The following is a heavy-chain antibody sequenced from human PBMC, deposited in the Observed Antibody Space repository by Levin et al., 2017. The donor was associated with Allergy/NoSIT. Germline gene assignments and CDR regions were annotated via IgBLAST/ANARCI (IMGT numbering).Heavy chain of an antibody. V-gene: IGHV4-31*03. J-gene: IGHJ3*02. D-gene: IGHD2-15*01. CDR1: GGSISSGGYY. CDR3: ARFIVVVVAATPGDAFDI. Sequence: SETLSLTCTVSGGSISSGGYYWSWIRQHPGKGLEWIGYIYYSGSTYYNPSLKSRVTISVDTSKNQFSLKLSSVTAADTAVYYCARFIVVVVAATPGDAFDIWGQGTMVTVSS. CDR2: IYYSGST.